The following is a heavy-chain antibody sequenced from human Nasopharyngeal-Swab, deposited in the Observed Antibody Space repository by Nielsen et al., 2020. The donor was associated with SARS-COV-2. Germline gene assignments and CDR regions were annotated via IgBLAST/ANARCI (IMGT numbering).Heavy chain of an antibody. CDR3: ARSVGGFYGQGAFDT. D-gene: IGHD3-16*01. Sequence: GESLKIPCTTSGFTFGDYAMSWFRQAPGKGPEWVGFIRSKTYGGVPEYAASAKGRFTIPSDGAENIAYLQLNSLETEDTGVYYCARSVGGFYGQGAFDTWGQGTMVTVSS. CDR1: GFTFGDYA. J-gene: IGHJ3*02. CDR2: IRSKTYGGVP. V-gene: IGHV3-49*01.